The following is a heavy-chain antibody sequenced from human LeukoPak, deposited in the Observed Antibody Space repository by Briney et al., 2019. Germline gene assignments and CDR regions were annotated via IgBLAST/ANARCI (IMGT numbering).Heavy chain of an antibody. CDR2: INPNSGGA. J-gene: IGHJ4*02. Sequence: ASVTLSCKASGYTFTDYYMHWVRQAPGQGLEWMGWINPNSGGANYAQTSQGRVSMTRDTSISTIHMELSRLTSGDTAVYYCARQASGGWYYDYWGQGTLVTVSS. CDR1: GYTFTDYY. CDR3: ARQASGGWYYDY. V-gene: IGHV1-2*02. D-gene: IGHD6-19*01.